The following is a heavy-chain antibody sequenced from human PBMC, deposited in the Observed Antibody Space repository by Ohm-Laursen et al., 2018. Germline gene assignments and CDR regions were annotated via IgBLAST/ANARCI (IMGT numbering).Heavy chain of an antibody. V-gene: IGHV4-34*01. Sequence: SQTLSLTWAVYGGSFSGYYWSWIRQPPGKGLEWIGEINHSGSTNYNPSLKSRVTISVDTSKNQFSLKLSSVTAADTAVYYCARHSSGWYKGPFGYWGQGTLVTVSS. CDR3: ARHSSGWYKGPFGY. CDR2: INHSGST. J-gene: IGHJ4*02. CDR1: GGSFSGYY. D-gene: IGHD6-19*01.